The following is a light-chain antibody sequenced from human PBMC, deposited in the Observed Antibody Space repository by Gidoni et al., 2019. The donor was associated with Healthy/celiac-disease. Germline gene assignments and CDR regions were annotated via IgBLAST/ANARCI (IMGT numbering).Light chain of an antibody. CDR1: QSVLYRSNNKNC. Sequence: DLVMTPSPDSLVVSLGERATIHCKSSQSVLYRSNNKNCLAWYQQKPGQPPKLLIYWASTRECGVPDRFSGSGSGTDFTLTISSLQAEDVAVYYCQQYYSTPYTFGQGTKLEIK. V-gene: IGKV4-1*01. CDR2: WAS. CDR3: QQYYSTPYT. J-gene: IGKJ2*01.